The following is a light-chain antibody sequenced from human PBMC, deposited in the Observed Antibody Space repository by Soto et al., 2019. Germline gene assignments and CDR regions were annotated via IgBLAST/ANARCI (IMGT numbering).Light chain of an antibody. CDR2: WAS. J-gene: IGKJ3*01. V-gene: IGKV4-1*01. Sequence: DIVMTQSPDSMAVSLGDRATITCKSKKSLLYSSNNTNYLAWYQQKPGQTPKLLISWASTREFGVPDRFSGSGSGTDFTLTISSLQAEDVAVYYCQQYYGTPPTFGPGTKVDIK. CDR1: KSLLYSSNNTNY. CDR3: QQYYGTPPT.